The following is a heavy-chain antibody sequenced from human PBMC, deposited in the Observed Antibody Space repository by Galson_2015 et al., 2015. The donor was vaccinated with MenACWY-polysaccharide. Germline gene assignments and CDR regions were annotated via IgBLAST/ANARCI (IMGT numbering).Heavy chain of an antibody. D-gene: IGHD3-10*01. CDR1: GFTFSSHW. J-gene: IGHJ5*01. V-gene: IGHV3-7*01. CDR2: IKQDGSEK. CDR3: ARAGEGWFDS. Sequence: SLRLSCAAYGFTFSSHWMTWVRQAPGKGLEWVATIKQDGSEKYYVDSVKGRFTISRDNAKNSLSLQMNSLRAEDTAVYYCARAGEGWFDSWGRGTLVTVSS.